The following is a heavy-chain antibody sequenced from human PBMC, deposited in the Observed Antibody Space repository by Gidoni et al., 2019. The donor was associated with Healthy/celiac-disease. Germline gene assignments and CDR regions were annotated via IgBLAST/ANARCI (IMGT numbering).Heavy chain of an antibody. J-gene: IGHJ4*02. Sequence: EVQLVESGGGLIQPGGSLRLSCAASGFTVSSNYMSWVRQAPGKGLEWVSVIYSGGSTYYADSVKGRFTISRDNSKNTLYLQMNSLRAEDTAVYYCARERRLKSLWFGLGVDWGQGTLVTVSS. V-gene: IGHV3-53*01. CDR2: IYSGGST. D-gene: IGHD3-10*01. CDR3: ARERRLKSLWFGLGVD. CDR1: GFTVSSNY.